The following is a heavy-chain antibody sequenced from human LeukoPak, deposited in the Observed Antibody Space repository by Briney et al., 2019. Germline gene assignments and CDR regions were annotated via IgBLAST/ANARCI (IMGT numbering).Heavy chain of an antibody. Sequence: GGSLRLSCAASGFTFSSYGMHWVRQAPGKGLDWVAFIHHDGSNKYYADSVRGRFTISRDNSKNTLYLQMNSLRAEDTAVYYCAKDQGSLPPQWGQGTLVTVSS. CDR1: GFTFSSYG. J-gene: IGHJ4*02. V-gene: IGHV3-30*02. CDR3: AKDQGSLPPQ. CDR2: IHHDGSNK.